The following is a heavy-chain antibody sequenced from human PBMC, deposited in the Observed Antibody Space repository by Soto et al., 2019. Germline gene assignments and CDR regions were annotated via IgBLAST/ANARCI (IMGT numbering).Heavy chain of an antibody. CDR2: IYYSGST. CDR3: ARHKEDYDILTGPDY. V-gene: IGHV4-39*01. D-gene: IGHD3-9*01. J-gene: IGHJ4*02. CDR1: GGSISSSSYY. Sequence: SETLSLTCTVSGGSISSSSYYWGWIRQPPGKGLEWIGSIYYSGSTYYNPSLKSRVTISVDTSKNQFSLKLSSVTAADTAVYYCARHKEDYDILTGPDYWGQGTLVTVSS.